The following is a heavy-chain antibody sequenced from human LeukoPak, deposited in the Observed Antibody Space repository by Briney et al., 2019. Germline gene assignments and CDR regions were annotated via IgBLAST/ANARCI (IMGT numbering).Heavy chain of an antibody. Sequence: GGSLRLSCAASGFTLSSYGMHWVRQAPGKGLEWVAVISYDGSNKYYADSVKGRFTISRDNSKNTLYLQMNSLRAEDTAVYYCALTTVTTNDYWGQGTLVTVSS. V-gene: IGHV3-30*03. CDR2: ISYDGSNK. D-gene: IGHD4-17*01. CDR1: GFTLSSYG. CDR3: ALTTVTTNDY. J-gene: IGHJ4*02.